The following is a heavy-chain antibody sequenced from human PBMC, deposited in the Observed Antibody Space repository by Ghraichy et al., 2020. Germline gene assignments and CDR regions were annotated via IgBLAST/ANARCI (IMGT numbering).Heavy chain of an antibody. J-gene: IGHJ4*02. CDR1: GGTFSSYA. CDR2: IIPIFGTA. V-gene: IGHV1-69*13. D-gene: IGHD3-3*01. Sequence: SVKVSCKASGGTFSSYAISWVRQAPGQGLEWMGGIIPIFGTANYAQKFQGRVTITADESTSTAYMELSSLRSEDTAVYYCARQSVRSGYPLQFDYWGQGTLVTVSS. CDR3: ARQSVRSGYPLQFDY.